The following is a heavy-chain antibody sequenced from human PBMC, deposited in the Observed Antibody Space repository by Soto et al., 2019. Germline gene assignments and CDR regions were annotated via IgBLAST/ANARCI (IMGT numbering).Heavy chain of an antibody. Sequence: GGSLRLSCAASGFTFSSYAMHWVRQAPGKGLEWVAVISYDGSNKYYADSVKGRFTISRDNSKNTLYLQMNSLRAEDTAVYYCARDPLPGIAAAGTSLSYYGMDVWGQGTTVTVSS. V-gene: IGHV3-30-3*01. J-gene: IGHJ6*02. CDR3: ARDPLPGIAAAGTSLSYYGMDV. CDR2: ISYDGSNK. CDR1: GFTFSSYA. D-gene: IGHD6-13*01.